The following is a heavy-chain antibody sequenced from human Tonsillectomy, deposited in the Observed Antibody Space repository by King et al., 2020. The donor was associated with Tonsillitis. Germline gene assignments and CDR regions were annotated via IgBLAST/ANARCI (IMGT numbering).Heavy chain of an antibody. J-gene: IGHJ6*02. CDR1: GFTFSSYG. CDR2: TSYDGNDK. V-gene: IGHV3-33*05. Sequence: VQLVESGGGVVQPGRSLRLSCAASGFTFSSYGMHWVRQAPGKGLEWVAVTSYDGNDKYYADSVKGRFTISRDNSKNTLYLQMNSLRAEDTAVYYCARRRWVLFRFGANGMDVWGQGTTVTVSS. CDR3: ARRRWVLFRFGANGMDV. D-gene: IGHD3-10*01.